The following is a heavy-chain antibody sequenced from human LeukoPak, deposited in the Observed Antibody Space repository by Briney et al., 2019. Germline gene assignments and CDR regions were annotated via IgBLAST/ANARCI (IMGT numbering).Heavy chain of an antibody. V-gene: IGHV1-18*01. J-gene: IGHJ4*02. CDR2: ISAYNGNT. Sequence: ASVKVSCKASGYTFTSYGISWVRQAPGQGLEWMGWISAYNGNTNYAQKLQGRVTMTTDTSTSTAYMELRSQRSDDTAVYYCARLPVPPGPDDYWGQGTLVTVSP. D-gene: IGHD6-6*01. CDR3: ARLPVPPGPDDY. CDR1: GYTFTSYG.